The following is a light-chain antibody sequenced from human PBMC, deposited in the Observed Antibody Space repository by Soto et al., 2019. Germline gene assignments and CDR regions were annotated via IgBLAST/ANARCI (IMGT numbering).Light chain of an antibody. CDR2: EVS. CDR1: SSDVGGYKY. CDR3: TSYTSSTTVA. J-gene: IGLJ2*01. V-gene: IGLV2-14*01. Sequence: QSALTQPASVSGSPGQSIAISCTGNSSDVGGYKYVSWYHQHPGKAPKLMIYEVSNRPLGVSDRFSGSKSGNTASLTISGLQAEDEADYYCTSYTSSTTVAFGGGTKLTVL.